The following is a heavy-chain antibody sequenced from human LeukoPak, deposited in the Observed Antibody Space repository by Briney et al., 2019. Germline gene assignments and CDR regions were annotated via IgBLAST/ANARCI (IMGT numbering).Heavy chain of an antibody. CDR1: GGTFSSYA. D-gene: IGHD1-26*01. CDR2: IIPIFGTA. J-gene: IGHJ4*02. CDR3: ARVALTLNSGSYPDYYFDY. Sequence: PVKVSCKASGGTFSSYAISWVRQAPGQGLEWMGGIIPIFGTANYAQKFQGRVTITTDESTSTAYMELSSLRSEDTAVYYCARVALTLNSGSYPDYYFDYWGQGTLVTVSS. V-gene: IGHV1-69*05.